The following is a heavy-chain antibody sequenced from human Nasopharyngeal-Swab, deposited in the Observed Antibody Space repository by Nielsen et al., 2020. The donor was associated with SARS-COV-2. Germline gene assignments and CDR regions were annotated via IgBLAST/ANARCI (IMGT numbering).Heavy chain of an antibody. J-gene: IGHJ6*02. Sequence: SAKVSCKASGGTFSSYAISWVRQAPGQGLEWMGGIIPILGIANYAQKFQGRVTITADKSTSTAYMELSSLRSEDTAVYYCATRPRLGGVLNYYYYGMDVWGQGTTVTVSS. CDR3: ATRPRLGGVLNYYYYGMDV. CDR2: IIPILGIA. D-gene: IGHD3-16*01. CDR1: GGTFSSYA. V-gene: IGHV1-69*10.